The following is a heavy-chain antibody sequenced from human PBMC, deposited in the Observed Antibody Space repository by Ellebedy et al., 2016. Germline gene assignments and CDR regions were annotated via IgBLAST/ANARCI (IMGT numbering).Heavy chain of an antibody. D-gene: IGHD3-16*02. Sequence: SGPTLVKPTETLTLTCTVSGFSLSNARMGVSWIRQPPGKALEWLAHIFSNDEKSYNTSLKSRLTISKDTSKSQVVLTMTNMDPVDTATYYCARIRDYDYVWGSYRYSYFDYWGQGTLVTVSS. CDR1: GFSLSNARMG. J-gene: IGHJ4*02. CDR3: ARIRDYDYVWGSYRYSYFDY. V-gene: IGHV2-26*01. CDR2: IFSNDEK.